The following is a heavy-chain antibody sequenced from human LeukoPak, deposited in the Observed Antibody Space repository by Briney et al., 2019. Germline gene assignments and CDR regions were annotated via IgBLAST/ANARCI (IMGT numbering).Heavy chain of an antibody. J-gene: IGHJ3*02. Sequence: GGSVRLSCAASGFSFSSYGMNWVRQAPGKGLEWVSFISTSSSSIYYAESVKGRFTISRDNAKNQLYLQLDSLRAEDTAIYYCAKIDSYGSGSPYPNGAFDIWGQGTMVTVSS. D-gene: IGHD3-10*01. CDR2: ISTSSSSI. CDR3: AKIDSYGSGSPYPNGAFDI. V-gene: IGHV3-21*05. CDR1: GFSFSSYG.